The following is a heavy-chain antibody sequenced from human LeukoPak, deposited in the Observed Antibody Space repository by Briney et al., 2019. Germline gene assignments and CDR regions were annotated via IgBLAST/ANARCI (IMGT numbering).Heavy chain of an antibody. CDR1: GFTFSSYS. J-gene: IGHJ4*02. V-gene: IGHV3-21*01. CDR3: ARDTFYYDSSGLDY. CDR2: ISSSTSYI. Sequence: PGGSLRLSCAASGFTFSSYSMNWVRQAPGKGLEWVSSISSSTSYIYYADSVKGRLTISRDNAKNSLYLQMNSLRAEDTAVYYCARDTFYYDSSGLDYWGQGTLVTVSS. D-gene: IGHD3-22*01.